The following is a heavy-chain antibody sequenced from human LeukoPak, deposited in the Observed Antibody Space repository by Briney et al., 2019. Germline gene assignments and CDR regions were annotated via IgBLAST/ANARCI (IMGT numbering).Heavy chain of an antibody. CDR1: GGSFSGYY. CDR2: INHSGST. Sequence: SETLSLTCAVYGGSFSGYYWSWIRQPPGKGLEWIGEINHSGSTNYNPSLKSRVTISVDTSKNQFSLKLSSVTAADTAVYYCARGEVGATTIIDYWGQGTLVTVSS. CDR3: ARGEVGATTIIDY. J-gene: IGHJ4*02. V-gene: IGHV4-34*01. D-gene: IGHD1-26*01.